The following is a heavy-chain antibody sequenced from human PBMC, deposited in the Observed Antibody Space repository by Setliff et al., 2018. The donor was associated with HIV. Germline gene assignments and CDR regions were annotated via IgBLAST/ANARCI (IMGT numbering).Heavy chain of an antibody. CDR1: GGSISSSSYY. Sequence: SETLSLTCTVSGGSISSSSYYWCWIRQPPGKGLEWIGYIYIYNSGSTSYNPSLTSRVTISADTSRNQFSLKLTSVTAADTAIYYCARGVNFDYWGQGTQVTVSS. V-gene: IGHV4-61*01. J-gene: IGHJ4*02. CDR2: IYIYNSGST. D-gene: IGHD3-3*01. CDR3: ARGVNFDY.